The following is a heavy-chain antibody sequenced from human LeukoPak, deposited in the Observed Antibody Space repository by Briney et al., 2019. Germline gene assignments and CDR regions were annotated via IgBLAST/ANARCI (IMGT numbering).Heavy chain of an antibody. V-gene: IGHV1-69*01. Sequence: GSSVKVFCKASGGTFSSYAISWVRQAPGQGLEWMGGIIPILGTANYAQKFQGRVTITADESTSTAYMELSSLRSEDTAVYYCARSRDVVVPAALPYYYYYYGMDVWGKGTTVTVSS. J-gene: IGHJ6*04. CDR2: IIPILGTA. D-gene: IGHD2-2*01. CDR3: ARSRDVVVPAALPYYYYYYGMDV. CDR1: GGTFSSYA.